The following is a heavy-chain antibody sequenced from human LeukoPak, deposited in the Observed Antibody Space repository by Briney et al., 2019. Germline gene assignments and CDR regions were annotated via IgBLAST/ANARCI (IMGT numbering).Heavy chain of an antibody. CDR3: ASAGITMIVVPSY. Sequence: GGSLRLSCAASGFTFSSYAMSWVRQAPGKGLEWVSAISGSGGSTYYADSVKGRFTISRDNSKNTLYLRMNSLRAEDTAVYYCASAGITMIVVPSYWGQGTLVTVSS. J-gene: IGHJ4*02. CDR1: GFTFSSYA. V-gene: IGHV3-23*01. D-gene: IGHD3-22*01. CDR2: ISGSGGST.